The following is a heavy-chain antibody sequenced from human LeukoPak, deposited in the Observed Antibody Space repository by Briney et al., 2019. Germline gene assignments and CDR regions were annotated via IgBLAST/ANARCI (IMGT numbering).Heavy chain of an antibody. D-gene: IGHD2-15*01. CDR2: ISYDGTNK. V-gene: IGHV3-30*04. CDR3: ARVSGCSGGICTSLKY. Sequence: GGSLRLSCAASGFTFSSYEMHWVRQAPGKGLEWVTLISYDGTNKYYADSVKGRFTVSRDNSNNTVFLQIHSLSAEDTAVYYCARVSGCSGGICTSLKYWGQGTLVTVSS. CDR1: GFTFSSYE. J-gene: IGHJ4*02.